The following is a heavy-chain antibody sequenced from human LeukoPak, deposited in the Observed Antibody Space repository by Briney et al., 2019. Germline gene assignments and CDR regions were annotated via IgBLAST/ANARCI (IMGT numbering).Heavy chain of an antibody. CDR1: GFTFSSYA. Sequence: GGSLRLSCAASGFTFSSYAMHWVRQAPGKGLEWVAVISYDGSNKYYADSVKGRFTISRDNSKNTLYLQMNSLRAEDTAVYYCTKGSYYDNSGRAYFDYWGQGTLVTVSS. D-gene: IGHD3-22*01. J-gene: IGHJ4*02. CDR2: ISYDGSNK. CDR3: TKGSYYDNSGRAYFDY. V-gene: IGHV3-30*04.